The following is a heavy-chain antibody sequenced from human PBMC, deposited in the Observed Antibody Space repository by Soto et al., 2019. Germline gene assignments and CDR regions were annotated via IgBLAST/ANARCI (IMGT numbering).Heavy chain of an antibody. D-gene: IGHD1-7*01. J-gene: IGHJ4*02. Sequence: SETLSLTCTVSGGSISSYYWSWIRQPPGKGLEWIGYIYYSGSTNYNPSLKSRVTISVDTSKNQFSLKLSSVTAADTAVYYCARGGRWNYVGLDYWGQGTLVTVSS. CDR2: IYYSGST. V-gene: IGHV4-59*01. CDR1: GGSISSYY. CDR3: ARGGRWNYVGLDY.